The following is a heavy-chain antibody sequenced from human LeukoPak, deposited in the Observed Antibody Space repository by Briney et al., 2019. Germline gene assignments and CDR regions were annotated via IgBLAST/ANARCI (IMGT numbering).Heavy chain of an antibody. CDR3: AKEAYYDFWSGYEDY. Sequence: GGSLRLSCAASGFTFSGHWMSWVRQAPGKGLEWVAFIRYDGSNKYYADSVKGRFTISRDNSKNTLYLQMNSLRAEDTAVYYCAKEAYYDFWSGYEDYWGQGTLVTVSS. J-gene: IGHJ4*02. V-gene: IGHV3-30*02. CDR1: GFTFSGHW. D-gene: IGHD3-3*01. CDR2: IRYDGSNK.